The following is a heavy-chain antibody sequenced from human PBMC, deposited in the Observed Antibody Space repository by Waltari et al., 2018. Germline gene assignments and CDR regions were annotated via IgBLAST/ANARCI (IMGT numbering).Heavy chain of an antibody. CDR3: ARTLIAARQFDY. V-gene: IGHV5-51*01. Sequence: EVRRVQSGAEVKKPGESLTISGRGSGYSFTRYWIAWVAQMPGKGLEWMGIIYPGDSDTRYSPSFQGQVTISADKSISTAYLQWSSLKASDTAMYYCARTLIAARQFDYWGQGTLVTVSS. CDR1: GYSFTRYW. J-gene: IGHJ4*02. CDR2: IYPGDSDT. D-gene: IGHD6-6*01.